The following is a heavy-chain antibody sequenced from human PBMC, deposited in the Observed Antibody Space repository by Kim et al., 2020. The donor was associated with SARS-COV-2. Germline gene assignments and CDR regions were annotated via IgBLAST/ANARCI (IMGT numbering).Heavy chain of an antibody. CDR3: ARDRAMDV. Sequence: SGSTNYTPSLKRRVTISVDKSKNQFSLKLSAVTAADTAVYYCARDRAMDVWGQGTTVTVSS. J-gene: IGHJ6*02. CDR2: SGST. V-gene: IGHV4-4*02.